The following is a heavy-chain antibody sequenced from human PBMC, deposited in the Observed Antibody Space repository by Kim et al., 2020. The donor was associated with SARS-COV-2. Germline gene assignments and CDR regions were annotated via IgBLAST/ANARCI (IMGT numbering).Heavy chain of an antibody. D-gene: IGHD2-21*01. CDR2: IRSKVDGGTA. CDR1: GFTFTKVW. CDR3: TTDYERIGGLCDGETCYPASL. J-gene: IGHJ4*02. Sequence: GGSLRLSCAVSGFTFTKVWLSWVRQAPGKGLELVGRIRSKVDGGTADYAAPVKGRFTITRDDSKNTLYLQMNGLRAEDTAFYHCTTDYERIGGLCDGETCYPASLWGQVTLVTVSS. V-gene: IGHV3-15*01.